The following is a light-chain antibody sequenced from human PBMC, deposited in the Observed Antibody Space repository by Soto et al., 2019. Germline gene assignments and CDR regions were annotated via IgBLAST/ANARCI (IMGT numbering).Light chain of an antibody. Sequence: QAVVTQPASVSGSPGQSITISCTGTSSDIGGFNSVSWYQQHPGKVPRLMIFEVSNRPSGVSNRFSGSKSGNTASLTISGLQADDEADYYCYSYTSSTSYVFGTGTKLTVL. CDR3: YSYTSSTSYV. V-gene: IGLV2-14*01. CDR1: SSDIGGFNS. CDR2: EVS. J-gene: IGLJ1*01.